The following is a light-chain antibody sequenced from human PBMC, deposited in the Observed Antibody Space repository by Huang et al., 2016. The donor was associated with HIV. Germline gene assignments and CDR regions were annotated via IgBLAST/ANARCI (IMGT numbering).Light chain of an antibody. CDR1: HNITDNF. V-gene: IGKV3-20*01. J-gene: IGKJ4*01. CDR2: GAS. CDR3: QQYLSSPLT. Sequence: DIVLTQSPGTLSLSPGERAALSCRASHNITDNFLAWYQQGSGQAPRLLIYGASNRAIGIPDRFSGSGSGTDFTLIISRLEPQDSAVYYCQQYLSSPLTFGGGTTVEIK.